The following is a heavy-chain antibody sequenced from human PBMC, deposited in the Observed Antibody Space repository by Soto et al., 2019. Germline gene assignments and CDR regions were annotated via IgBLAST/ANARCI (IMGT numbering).Heavy chain of an antibody. D-gene: IGHD6-13*01. V-gene: IGHV4-39*01. Sequence: LSLTCTVSGGSISSSSYYWGWIRQPPGKGLEWIGSIYYSGSTYYNPSLKSRITISVDTSKNQFSLRLSSVTAADTAVYYCARQQQLVDYWGQGTLVTVSS. CDR3: ARQQQLVDY. CDR2: IYYSGST. CDR1: GGSISSSSYY. J-gene: IGHJ4*02.